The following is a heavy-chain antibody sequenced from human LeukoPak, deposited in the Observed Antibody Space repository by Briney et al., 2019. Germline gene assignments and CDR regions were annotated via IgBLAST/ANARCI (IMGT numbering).Heavy chain of an antibody. J-gene: IGHJ4*02. CDR2: IYSGGST. D-gene: IGHD1-14*01. CDR1: GFTVSSNY. V-gene: IGHV3-53*01. CDR3: ARGTRMTPFDY. Sequence: GSLRLSCAASGFTVSSNYMSWVRQAPGKGLEWVSVIYSGGSTYYADSVKGRFTISRDNSKNTLYLQMNSLRAEDTAVYYCARGTRMTPFDYWGQGTLVTVSS.